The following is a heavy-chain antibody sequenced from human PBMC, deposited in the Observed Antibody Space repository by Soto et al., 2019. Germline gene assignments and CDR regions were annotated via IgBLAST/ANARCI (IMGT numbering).Heavy chain of an antibody. J-gene: IGHJ4*02. V-gene: IGHV4-34*01. CDR1: GGSFSDYY. D-gene: IGHD3-9*01. Sequence: QVQLRQWGAGLLKPSETLSLTCAVFGGSFSDYYWTWIRQPPGKGLEWIGEINHSGTTSYHPSLKSLLTISVDTSNNQFSMKLSSVTAAGTAVYYCARKPIYHFFAGYYSVDYWGQGTLVTVSS. CDR2: INHSGTT. CDR3: ARKPIYHFFAGYYSVDY.